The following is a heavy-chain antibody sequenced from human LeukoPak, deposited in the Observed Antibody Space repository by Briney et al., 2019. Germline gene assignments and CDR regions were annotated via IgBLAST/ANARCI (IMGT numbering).Heavy chain of an antibody. J-gene: IGHJ4*02. CDR3: ARTMVRERYFDY. CDR2: ISSSGSTI. V-gene: IGHV3-48*03. D-gene: IGHD3-10*01. CDR1: GFTFSSYE. Sequence: GGSLRLSCAASGFTFSSYEMNWVRQAPGKGLEWVSYISSSGSTIYYADYVKGRFTISRDNAKNSLYLQMNSLRAEDTAVYYCARTMVRERYFDYWGQGTLVTVSS.